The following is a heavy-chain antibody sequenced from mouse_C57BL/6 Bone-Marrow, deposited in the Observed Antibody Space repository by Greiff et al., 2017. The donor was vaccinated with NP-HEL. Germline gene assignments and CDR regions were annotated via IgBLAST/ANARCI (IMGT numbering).Heavy chain of an antibody. CDR1: GFNIKDDY. CDR2: IDPENGDT. J-gene: IGHJ1*03. D-gene: IGHD2-2*01. CDR3: TPISYGNDVGYRYFDV. V-gene: IGHV14-4*01. Sequence: EVQLQQSGAELVRPGASVKLSCTASGFNIKDDYMHWVKQRPEQGLEWIGWIDPENGDTDYASKFQGKATITADTSSNTAYLQLSSLTSEDTAVYYWTPISYGNDVGYRYFDVWGTGTTVTVSA.